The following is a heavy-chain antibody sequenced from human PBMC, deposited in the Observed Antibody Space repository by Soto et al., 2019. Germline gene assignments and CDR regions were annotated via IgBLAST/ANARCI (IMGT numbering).Heavy chain of an antibody. Sequence: QVQLVQSGAEVKKPGSSVTVSCKASGGTFSSYTISWVRQAPGQGLEWMGGIIPIFGTANYAQKFQGRVTITADESTSTAYMELSSLRSEDTAVYYCARGNNGWLQWWYFDLWGRGTRVTVSS. V-gene: IGHV1-69*12. CDR2: IIPIFGTA. J-gene: IGHJ2*01. CDR3: ARGNNGWLQWWYFDL. CDR1: GGTFSSYT. D-gene: IGHD5-12*01.